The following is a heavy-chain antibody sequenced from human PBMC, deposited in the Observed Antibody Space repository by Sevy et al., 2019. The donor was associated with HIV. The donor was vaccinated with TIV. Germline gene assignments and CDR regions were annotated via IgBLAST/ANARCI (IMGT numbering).Heavy chain of an antibody. CDR3: ARDLHRGLSGSTSGY. V-gene: IGHV3-11*01. Sequence: GGPLRLSCAASGFTFSDYYMSWIRQAPGKGLEWVSYISSSGSNIYYADSVKGRFTVSRDNAKNSMYLQMNSLRAEDTALYYCARDLHRGLSGSTSGYWGQGTLVTVSS. CDR2: ISSSGSNI. D-gene: IGHD3-3*01. J-gene: IGHJ4*02. CDR1: GFTFSDYY.